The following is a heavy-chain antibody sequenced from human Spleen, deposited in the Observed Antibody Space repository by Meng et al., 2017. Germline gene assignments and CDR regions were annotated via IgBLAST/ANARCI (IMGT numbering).Heavy chain of an antibody. Sequence: QVQLQQWGAGLLKPSETLSLTCAVYDGSFSGYYWHWIRQPPGKGLEWIGEINHSGSTNYNPSLKSRVTISLDTSRNQFSLKLTSVTAADTAVYYCSRRINTAGGWFDSWGQGTLVTVSS. CDR1: DGSFSGYY. V-gene: IGHV4-34*01. J-gene: IGHJ5*01. CDR3: SRRINTAGGWFDS. D-gene: IGHD5-18*01. CDR2: INHSGST.